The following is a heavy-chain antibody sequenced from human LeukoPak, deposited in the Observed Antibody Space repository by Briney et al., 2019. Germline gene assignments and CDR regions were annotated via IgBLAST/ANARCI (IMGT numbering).Heavy chain of an antibody. J-gene: IGHJ4*02. CDR1: GGSISSSSYY. Sequence: SETLSLTCTVSGGSISSSSYYWGWLRQPPGKGLEWIGSIYYSGSTYYNTSLKSRVTISVDTSKKQFSLELSSVTAADTAVYYCARHFNTHYDSSGYLFDYWGQGTLVSVSS. D-gene: IGHD3-22*01. CDR2: IYYSGST. V-gene: IGHV4-39*01. CDR3: ARHFNTHYDSSGYLFDY.